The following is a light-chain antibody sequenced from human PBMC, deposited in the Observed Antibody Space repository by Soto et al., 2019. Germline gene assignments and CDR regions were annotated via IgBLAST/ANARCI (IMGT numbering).Light chain of an antibody. CDR3: QQRSNWPPT. CDR1: QSVSSY. V-gene: IGKV3-11*01. Sequence: EIVLTQSPATLSLSPGERATLSCRASQSVSSYLAWYQQKPGQAPRLLIYDASNRATGIPARFSGSWSGTDFTLTISSLEPEDFAVYYCQQRSNWPPTFGGWTKVEIK. J-gene: IGKJ4*01. CDR2: DAS.